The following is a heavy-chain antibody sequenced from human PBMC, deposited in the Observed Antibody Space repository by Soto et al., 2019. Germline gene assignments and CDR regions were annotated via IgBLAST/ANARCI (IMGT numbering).Heavy chain of an antibody. CDR1: GYSFTNYY. D-gene: IGHD4-4*01. V-gene: IGHV1-46*01. CDR2: INPKIGST. J-gene: IGHJ4*02. CDR3: ARGFVYSNSDVWRYYCDY. Sequence: QVQLVQSGAEAKKPGASVRVSCKAFGYSFTNYYMHWVRQVPGQGLEWMGMINPKIGSTSYTQKFRDRGTMNRDTSTSTVYMELSSLRSDDTAVYYCARGFVYSNSDVWRYYCDYWGQGTLVTVSS.